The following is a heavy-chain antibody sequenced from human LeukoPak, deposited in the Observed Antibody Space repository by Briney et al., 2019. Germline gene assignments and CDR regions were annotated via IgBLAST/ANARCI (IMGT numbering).Heavy chain of an antibody. CDR1: TFTFSDYG. Sequence: GGSLRLSCVGSTFTFSDYGMHWVRQAPGKGLEWVAFIRYDGKKTYYADSAKGRFTISRDNSKNTLYLQMNSLRAEDTAVYYCARGRSIAVAQPFDYWGQGTLVTVSS. V-gene: IGHV3-30*02. D-gene: IGHD6-19*01. CDR2: IRYDGKKT. CDR3: ARGRSIAVAQPFDY. J-gene: IGHJ4*02.